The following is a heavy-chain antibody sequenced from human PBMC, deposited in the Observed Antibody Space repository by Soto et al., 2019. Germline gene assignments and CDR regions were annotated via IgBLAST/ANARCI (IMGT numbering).Heavy chain of an antibody. CDR2: ISGSGTTT. CDR3: AKKFLFVAAAPSDRFDP. D-gene: IGHD2-15*01. J-gene: IGHJ5*02. V-gene: IGHV3-23*01. CDR1: GFTFSSYA. Sequence: GGSLRLSCEASGFTFSSYAMTWVRQAPGKGLEWVSGISGSGTTTYYADSVRGRFTVSRDNFKNTVYLQMSSLRVEDTAIYYCAKKFLFVAAAPSDRFDPWGQGTLVTVSS.